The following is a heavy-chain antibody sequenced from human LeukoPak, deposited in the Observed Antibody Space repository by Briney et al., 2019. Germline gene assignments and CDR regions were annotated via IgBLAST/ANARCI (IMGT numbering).Heavy chain of an antibody. CDR3: AISWGYSYGSSYGMDV. J-gene: IGHJ6*02. Sequence: GGSLRLSCAASGFTFSSYAMSWVRQAPGKGLEWVSAISGSGGSIYYADSVKGRFTISRDNSKNTLYLQMNSLRAEDTAVYYCAISWGYSYGSSYGMDVWGQGTTVTVSS. CDR1: GFTFSSYA. CDR2: ISGSGGSI. D-gene: IGHD5-18*01. V-gene: IGHV3-23*01.